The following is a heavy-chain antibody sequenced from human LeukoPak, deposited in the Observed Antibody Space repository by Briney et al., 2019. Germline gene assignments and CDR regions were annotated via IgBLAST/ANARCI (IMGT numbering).Heavy chain of an antibody. J-gene: IGHJ6*04. CDR3: ARDPVYDFWSALRRGDV. D-gene: IGHD3-3*01. V-gene: IGHV3-48*01. Sequence: GGSLRLSCAASGFTFSSYSMNWVRQAPGKGLEWVSYISSSSSTIYYADSVKGRFTIFRDNAKNSLYLQMNSLRAEDTAVYYCARDPVYDFWSALRRGDVWGKGTTVTVSS. CDR1: GFTFSSYS. CDR2: ISSSSSTI.